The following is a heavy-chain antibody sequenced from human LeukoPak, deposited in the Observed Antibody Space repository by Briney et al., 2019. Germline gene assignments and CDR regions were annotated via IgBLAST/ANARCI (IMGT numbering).Heavy chain of an antibody. V-gene: IGHV3-43*02. CDR2: ISGDGGST. Sequence: GGSLRLSCAASGFTFDDYAMHWVRQAPGKGLEWVSLISGDGGSTYYADSVKGRFTISRDNSKNSLYLQMNSLRTEDTALYYCAKGDIVVVPSGRYYYYMDVWGKGTTVIVSS. J-gene: IGHJ6*03. CDR3: AKGDIVVVPSGRYYYYMDV. CDR1: GFTFDDYA. D-gene: IGHD2-2*01.